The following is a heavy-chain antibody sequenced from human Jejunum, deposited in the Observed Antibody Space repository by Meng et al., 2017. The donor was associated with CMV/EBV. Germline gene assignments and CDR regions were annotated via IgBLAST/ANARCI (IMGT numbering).Heavy chain of an antibody. V-gene: IGHV4-59*01. J-gene: IGHJ4*02. D-gene: IGHD2-8*02. CDR1: GASMKSYY. CDR3: ARGNRATGGNFDY. Sequence: VSGASMKSYYWSWIRQPPGKGLEWIGNIYYNGATNYNPSLKSRVIILIDTSKNQFSLKVGSVTAADTAVYYCARGNRATGGNFDYWGQGTLVTVSS. CDR2: IYYNGAT.